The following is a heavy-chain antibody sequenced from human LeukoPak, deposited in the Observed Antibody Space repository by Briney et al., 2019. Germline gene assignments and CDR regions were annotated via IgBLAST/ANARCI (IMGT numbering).Heavy chain of an antibody. J-gene: IGHJ4*02. V-gene: IGHV3-21*01. CDR1: GFTFSSYS. Sequence: GGSLRLSCAASGFTFSSYSMNWVRQALGKGLEWVSSISSSSSYIYYADSVKGRFTISRDNAKNSLYLQMNSLRAEDTAVYYCARDRYDSSGYLYFDYWGQGTLVTVSS. CDR3: ARDRYDSSGYLYFDY. CDR2: ISSSSSYI. D-gene: IGHD3-22*01.